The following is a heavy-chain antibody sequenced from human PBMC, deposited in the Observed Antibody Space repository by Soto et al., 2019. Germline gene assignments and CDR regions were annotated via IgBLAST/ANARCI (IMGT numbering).Heavy chain of an antibody. V-gene: IGHV4-30-2*01. CDR3: ARVSGSGSVVRWVIEPNAFDI. CDR1: GGSISSGGYS. CDR2: FSHSGRT. J-gene: IGHJ3*02. D-gene: IGHD3-10*01. Sequence: QLQLQESGSGLVKPSQTLSLTCAVSGGSISSGGYSWSWIRQPPGKGLEWVGFFSHSGRTHCNPSFSSRVTISLDRSRNQFSLKLTSVTAADTAVYYRARVSGSGSVVRWVIEPNAFDIWGQGTMVTGSS.